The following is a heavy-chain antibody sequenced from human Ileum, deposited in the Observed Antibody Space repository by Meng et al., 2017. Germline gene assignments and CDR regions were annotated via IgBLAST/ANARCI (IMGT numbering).Heavy chain of an antibody. Sequence: QGHLQAAGPELVEPSGPLSLTGAVSGRSISSSDWWSWVRQPPGKGLEWIAEMNLGGSPNYNPSLKSRVTMSVDKSNDHLSLQLTSVTAADTAVYYCAHIFDSWGQGTLVTVSS. J-gene: IGHJ4*02. CDR2: MNLGGSP. CDR3: AHIFDS. CDR1: GRSISSSDW. V-gene: IGHV4-4*02.